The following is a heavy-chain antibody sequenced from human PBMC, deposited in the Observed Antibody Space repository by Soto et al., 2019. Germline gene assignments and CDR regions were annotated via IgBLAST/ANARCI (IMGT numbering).Heavy chain of an antibody. V-gene: IGHV3-11*01. D-gene: IGHD4-17*01. CDR3: ARDVDADFRTDFDY. J-gene: IGHJ4*02. CDR1: GFTFSDYY. Sequence: PGGSLRLSCAASGFTFSDYYIHWIRRAPGKGLEWISYISGNGEIIQYAGSARGRFTISRDNAENSVYLEMNSLRAEDTALYYCARDVDADFRTDFDYWGRGTLVTVS. CDR2: ISGNGEII.